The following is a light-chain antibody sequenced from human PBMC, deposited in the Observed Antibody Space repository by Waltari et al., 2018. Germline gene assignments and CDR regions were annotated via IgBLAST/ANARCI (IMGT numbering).Light chain of an antibody. CDR1: SGHSSYA. CDR2: INSDGSH. V-gene: IGLV4-69*01. Sequence: QLVVTQSPSASASLGASVKLTCTLDSGHSSYAVAWHQQQPKKGSRFLMKINSDGSHRKGDGIPDRFSGSSSGAEPSLTISSLQSADEADYYCQTWGTGIVVYGGGTRLTVL. CDR3: QTWGTGIVV. J-gene: IGLJ2*01.